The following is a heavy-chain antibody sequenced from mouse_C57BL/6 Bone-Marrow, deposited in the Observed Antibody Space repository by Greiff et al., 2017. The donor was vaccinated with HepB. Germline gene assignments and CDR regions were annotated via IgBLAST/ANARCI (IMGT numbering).Heavy chain of an antibody. V-gene: IGHV1-76*01. CDR1: GYTFTDYY. CDR3: ARGLWLRDGDV. D-gene: IGHD2-2*01. CDR2: IYPGSGNT. Sequence: QVQLKESGAELVRPGASVKLSCKASGYTFTDYYINWVKQRPGQGLEWIARIYPGSGNTYYNEKFKGKATLTAEKSSSTAYMQLSSLTSEDSAVYFCARGLWLRDGDVWGTGTTVTVSS. J-gene: IGHJ1*03.